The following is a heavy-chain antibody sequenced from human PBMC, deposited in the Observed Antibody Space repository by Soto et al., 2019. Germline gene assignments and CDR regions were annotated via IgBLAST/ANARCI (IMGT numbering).Heavy chain of an antibody. D-gene: IGHD4-17*01. V-gene: IGHV4-59*01. CDR3: ASAYAGAFNI. Sequence: SETLSLTCTVSGGSMRNDFWTWTRQPPGKGLEYIGYIYYSGRTNYKPSLNSRVTISVDTPKNHFSLKLSSATAADTALYYCASAYAGAFNIWRQGTMVTVSS. J-gene: IGHJ3*02. CDR1: GGSMRNDF. CDR2: IYYSGRT.